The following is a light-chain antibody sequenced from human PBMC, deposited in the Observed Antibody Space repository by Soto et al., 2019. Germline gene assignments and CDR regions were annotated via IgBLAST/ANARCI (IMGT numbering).Light chain of an antibody. CDR3: QQYDSSPLT. J-gene: IGKJ4*01. Sequence: EIVLTQSPGTLSLSPGERATLSCRASQSVSSSYLAWYQQKPGQAPRLLIYGASSRATVIPDKFSGSGSGTDFTLTISRLEPEDFAVYYCQQYDSSPLTFGGGTKVEIK. CDR1: QSVSSSY. V-gene: IGKV3-20*01. CDR2: GAS.